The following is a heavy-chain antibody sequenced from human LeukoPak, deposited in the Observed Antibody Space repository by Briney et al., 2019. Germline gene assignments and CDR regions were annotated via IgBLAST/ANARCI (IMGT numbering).Heavy chain of an antibody. J-gene: IGHJ3*02. CDR1: GFTFSSYW. V-gene: IGHV3-7*01. CDR2: IKQDGSEK. CDR3: ARERGVGPIDI. D-gene: IGHD2-2*01. Sequence: GGSLRLSCAASGFTFSSYWMSWVRQAPGKGLEWVANIKQDGSEKYYVDSVKGRFTISRDNAKNSLYLQMNSLRAEDTAVYYSARERGVGPIDIWGQGTMVTVSS.